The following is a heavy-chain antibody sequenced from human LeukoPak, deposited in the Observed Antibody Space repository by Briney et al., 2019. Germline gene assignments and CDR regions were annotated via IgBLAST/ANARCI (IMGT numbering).Heavy chain of an antibody. Sequence: ASVTVSCKVSGYTLTELSMHWVRQAPGKGLEWMGGFDPEDGETIYAQKFQGRVTMTEDKSTDTAYMELSSLRSEDTAVYYCATTYDSSGYSAFDIWGQGTMVTVSS. CDR2: FDPEDGET. CDR1: GYTLTELS. J-gene: IGHJ3*02. V-gene: IGHV1-24*01. D-gene: IGHD3-22*01. CDR3: ATTYDSSGYSAFDI.